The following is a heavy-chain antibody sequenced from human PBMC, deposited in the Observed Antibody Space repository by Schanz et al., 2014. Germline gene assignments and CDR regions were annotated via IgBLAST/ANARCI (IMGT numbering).Heavy chain of an antibody. CDR2: VKQDGIEK. CDR1: GFIFTSYS. Sequence: EVQLVESGGGLVKSGGSLRLSCATSGFIFTSYSMHWVRQAPGKGPEWLANVKQDGIEKYYLESVRGRFTISRDNAKKTMDLQMNSLRVEDTAVYYCARDPNSVNEIDYWGQGTLVTVSS. D-gene: IGHD5-12*01. J-gene: IGHJ4*02. V-gene: IGHV3-7*03. CDR3: ARDPNSVNEIDY.